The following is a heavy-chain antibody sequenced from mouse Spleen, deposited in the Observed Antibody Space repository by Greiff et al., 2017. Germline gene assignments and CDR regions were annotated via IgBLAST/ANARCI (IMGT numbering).Heavy chain of an antibody. Sequence: VQLQQSGAELVRPGALVKLSCKASGFNIKDYYMHWVKQRPEQGLEWIGWIDPENGNTIYDPKFQGKASITADTSSNTAYLQLSSLTSEDTAVYYCAVNFAYWGQGTLVTVSA. CDR3: AVNFAY. J-gene: IGHJ3*01. V-gene: IGHV14-1*02. CDR1: GFNIKDYY. CDR2: IDPENGNT.